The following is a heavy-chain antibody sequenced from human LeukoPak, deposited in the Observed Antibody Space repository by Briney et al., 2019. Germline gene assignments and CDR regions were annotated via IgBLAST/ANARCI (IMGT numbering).Heavy chain of an antibody. CDR1: GFTVSSNY. J-gene: IGHJ4*02. CDR3: TRDGGDGLNDY. CDR2: IRSKAYGGTT. D-gene: IGHD3-16*01. Sequence: GGSLRLSCAASGFTVSSNYMSWVRQAPGKGLEWVGFIRSKAYGGTTEYAASVKGRFTISRDDSKSIAYLQMNSLKTEDTAVYYCTRDGGDGLNDYWGQGTLVTVSS. V-gene: IGHV3-49*04.